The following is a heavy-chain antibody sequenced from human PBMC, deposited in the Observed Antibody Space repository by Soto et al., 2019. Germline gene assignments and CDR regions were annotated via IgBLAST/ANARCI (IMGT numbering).Heavy chain of an antibody. V-gene: IGHV4-59*08. J-gene: IGHJ4*02. Sequence: SETLSLTCTVSGASISGYHWGWIRQSPGKGLEWIGYIYYTGSTNYNPSLKSRVTMSVDTSKNQFSLTLNSVTAADTAVYYCARGFAIGWYTYFFDLWGQGPLVTVSS. CDR2: IYYTGST. CDR3: ARGFAIGWYTYFFDL. D-gene: IGHD6-19*01. CDR1: GASISGYH.